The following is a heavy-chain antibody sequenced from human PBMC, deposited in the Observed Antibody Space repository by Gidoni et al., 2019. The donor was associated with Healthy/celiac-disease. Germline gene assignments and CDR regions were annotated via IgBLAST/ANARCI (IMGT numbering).Heavy chain of an antibody. CDR3: ASLRFLEWLTRHDAFDI. J-gene: IGHJ3*02. V-gene: IGHV3-7*03. D-gene: IGHD3-3*01. CDR2: IKQDGSEK. CDR1: GFTFSSYW. Sequence: EVQLVESVGGLVQPGGSLRLSCAASGFTFSSYWMSWVLQAPGKGLEWVANIKQDGSEKYYVDSVKGRFTISRDNDKNALYLQMNSLRAEDTAVYYCASLRFLEWLTRHDAFDIWGQGTMVTVSS.